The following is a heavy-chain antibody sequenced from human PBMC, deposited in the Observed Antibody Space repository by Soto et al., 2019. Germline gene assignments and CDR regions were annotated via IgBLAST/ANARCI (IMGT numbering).Heavy chain of an antibody. CDR2: IYYSGST. CDR3: ARDLNSYDILTGYYIYAFDI. J-gene: IGHJ3*02. CDR1: GGSISSGGYY. Sequence: PSETLSLTCTVSGGSISSGGYYWSWIRQHPGKGLEWIGYIYYSGSTYYNPSLKSRVTISVDTSKNQFSLKLSSVTAADTAVYYCARDLNSYDILTGYYIYAFDIWGQGTMVTVSS. D-gene: IGHD3-9*01. V-gene: IGHV4-31*03.